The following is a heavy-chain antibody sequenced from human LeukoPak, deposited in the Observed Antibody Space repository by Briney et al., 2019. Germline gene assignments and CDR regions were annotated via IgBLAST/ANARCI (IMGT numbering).Heavy chain of an antibody. D-gene: IGHD6-13*01. J-gene: IGHJ4*02. CDR3: ARRGIAAAGTFDY. CDR1: GGSISSYY. CDR2: IYYSGIT. Sequence: SETLSLTCTVSGGSISSYYWSWIRQPPGKGLEWIGYIYYSGITNYNPSLKSRVTISVDTSKNQFSLKLSSVTAADTAVYYCARRGIAAAGTFDYWGQGTLVTVSS. V-gene: IGHV4-59*08.